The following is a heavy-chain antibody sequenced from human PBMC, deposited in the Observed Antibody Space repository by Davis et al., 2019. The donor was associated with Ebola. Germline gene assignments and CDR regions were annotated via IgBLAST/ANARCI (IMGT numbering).Heavy chain of an antibody. V-gene: IGHV5-51*01. CDR1: GYSFTTYW. Sequence: PGGSLRLSCKGSGYSFTTYWIGWVRQMPGEGLEWMAIIYPGDSDATYNPSFQGQVTISADKSISTAYLQWSSLKASDTAMYYCARGRPTGESGFYYYYGMDVWGQGTTVTVSS. J-gene: IGHJ6*02. CDR2: IYPGDSDA. D-gene: IGHD1-1*01. CDR3: ARGRPTGESGFYYYYGMDV.